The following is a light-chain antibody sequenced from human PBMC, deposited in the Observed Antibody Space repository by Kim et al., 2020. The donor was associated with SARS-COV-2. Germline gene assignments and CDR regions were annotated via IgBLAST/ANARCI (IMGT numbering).Light chain of an antibody. CDR1: QSINSN. CDR3: QQYDNWPPWT. J-gene: IGKJ1*01. Sequence: EIVMTQSPATLSVSPGERATLSCRASQSINSNLAWYQQKPGQAPRLLIYGASTRATGIPARFSGRGSGTEFTLTISSLQSEDFAVYYCQQYDNWPPWTFGQGTKVEIK. V-gene: IGKV3-15*01. CDR2: GAS.